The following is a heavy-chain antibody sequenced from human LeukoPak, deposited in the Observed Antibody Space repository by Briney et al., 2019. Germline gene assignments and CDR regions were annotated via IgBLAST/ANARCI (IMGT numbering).Heavy chain of an antibody. CDR1: GFTFSIYA. CDR2: ISGSGGST. CDR3: AKDLLAAAVLYYFDY. V-gene: IGHV3-23*01. Sequence: GGSLRLSCAASGFTFSIYAMSWVRQAPGKGLEWVSAISGSGGSTYYADSVKGRFTISRDNSKNTLYLQMNSLRAEDTAVYYCAKDLLAAAVLYYFDYWGQGTLVTVSS. J-gene: IGHJ4*02. D-gene: IGHD6-13*01.